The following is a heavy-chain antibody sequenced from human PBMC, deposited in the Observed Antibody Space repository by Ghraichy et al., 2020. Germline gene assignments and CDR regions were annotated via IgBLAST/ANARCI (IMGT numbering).Heavy chain of an antibody. CDR1: GYTFTSYG. V-gene: IGHV1-18*01. CDR3: ARDPLGLGPRELLRTIPFDY. J-gene: IGHJ4*02. D-gene: IGHD3-10*01. CDR2: ISAYNGNT. Sequence: ASVKVSCKASGYTFTSYGISWVRQAPGQGLEWMGWISAYNGNTNYAQKLQGRVTMTTDTSTSTAYMELRSLRSDDTAVYYCARDPLGLGPRELLRTIPFDYWGQGTLVTVSS.